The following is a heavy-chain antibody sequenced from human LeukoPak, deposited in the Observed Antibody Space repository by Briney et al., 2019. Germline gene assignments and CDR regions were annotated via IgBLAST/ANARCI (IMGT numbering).Heavy chain of an antibody. J-gene: IGHJ4*02. D-gene: IGHD3-22*01. CDR1: GYSISRGYY. V-gene: IGHV4-38-2*02. CDR3: ARFYYYDSSGYYRGEIDY. CDR2: IYHSGST. Sequence: AETLSLTCTVCGYSISRGYYWGWIRQPPGKGLEWIGSIYHSGSTYYNPSLKSRVPISVHTPKTQFSLNLRSVTPADTAVYYCARFYYYDSSGYYRGEIDYWGQGTLVTVSS.